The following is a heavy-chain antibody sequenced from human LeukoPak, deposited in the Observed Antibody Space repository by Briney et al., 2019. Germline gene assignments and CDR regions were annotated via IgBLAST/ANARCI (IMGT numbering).Heavy chain of an antibody. CDR1: GLSVTKYF. Sequence: PGGSLRLSCAASGLSVTKYFMHWVRQAPGKGLEWVSVIYGGGDRYYADFVKGRFTITRDNSSNTLYLQMNSLSAEDTAVYYCAKRGSNYWYFDLWGRGTLVTASS. CDR2: IYGGGDR. D-gene: IGHD3-16*01. CDR3: AKRGSNYWYFDL. V-gene: IGHV3-53*01. J-gene: IGHJ2*01.